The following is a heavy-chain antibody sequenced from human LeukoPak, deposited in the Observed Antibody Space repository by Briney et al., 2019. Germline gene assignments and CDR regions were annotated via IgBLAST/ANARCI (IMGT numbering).Heavy chain of an antibody. CDR1: GFTVSSTY. Sequence: PGGSPRLSCAASGFTVSSTYMTWVRQAPGKGLEWVSIIYSGGSTYYADSVKGRFTISRDNSKNTLYLQMNSLRAEDTAVYYCATSGGNSLASDYWGQGTLVTVSS. D-gene: IGHD4-23*01. CDR3: ATSGGNSLASDY. CDR2: IYSGGST. J-gene: IGHJ4*02. V-gene: IGHV3-66*01.